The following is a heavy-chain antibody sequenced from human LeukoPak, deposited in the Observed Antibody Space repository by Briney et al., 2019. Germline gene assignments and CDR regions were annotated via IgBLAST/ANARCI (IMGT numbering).Heavy chain of an antibody. CDR1: GYTFTSYD. J-gene: IGHJ4*02. D-gene: IGHD3-10*01. CDR2: ISAYNGNT. Sequence: ASVKVSCKASGYTFTSYDIIWVRQATGQGLEWMGWISAYNGNTNYAQKLQGRVTMTTDTSTSTAYMELRSLRSDDTAVYYCARDSMVRGVIIGGKFDYWGQGTLVTVSS. CDR3: ARDSMVRGVIIGGKFDY. V-gene: IGHV1-18*01.